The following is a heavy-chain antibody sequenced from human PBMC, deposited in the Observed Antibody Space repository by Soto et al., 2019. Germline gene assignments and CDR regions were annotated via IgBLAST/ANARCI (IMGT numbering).Heavy chain of an antibody. CDR2: VYYSGTT. CDR1: GGSVSDKTYY. D-gene: IGHD4-17*01. CDR3: ARTTAVPNTLRSRYFFDY. Sequence: AETLSLTCSVSGGSVSDKTYYWSWIRQPPGKRLEWIGYVYYSGTTNYNPSLKSRVTISVDLSKNRFSLRLSSVTTADTALYYCARTTAVPNTLRSRYFFDYWGQGTLVTVSS. V-gene: IGHV4-61*01. J-gene: IGHJ4*02.